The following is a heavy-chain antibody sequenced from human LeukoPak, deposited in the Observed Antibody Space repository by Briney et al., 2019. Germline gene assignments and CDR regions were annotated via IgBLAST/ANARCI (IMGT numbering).Heavy chain of an antibody. CDR1: GFTFSTYA. V-gene: IGHV3-23*01. D-gene: IGHD6-19*01. CDR2: ISGYDGST. CDR3: AKRGSDWSSYYYGMDV. Sequence: PGGSRRLSCAASGFTFSTYAMSWVRQAPGKGLEWVSGISGYDGSTFYADSVKGRFTISRDNSKNTLFLQMNSLRAEDTAVYYCAKRGSDWSSYYYGMDVWGHGTTVTVSS. J-gene: IGHJ6*02.